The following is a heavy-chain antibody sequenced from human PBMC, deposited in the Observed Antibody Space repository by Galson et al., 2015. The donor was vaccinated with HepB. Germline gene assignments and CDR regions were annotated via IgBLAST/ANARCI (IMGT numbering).Heavy chain of an antibody. D-gene: IGHD3-9*01. J-gene: IGHJ4*02. CDR3: ARELRYLSGYHFDY. V-gene: IGHV3-33*01. CDR2: IWYDGSNK. CDR1: GFKFSDYG. Sequence: SLRLSCAASGFKFSDYGIHWVRQAPGKGLEWVAVIWYDGSNKLYADSVKGRFTISRDNSKNTLYLQMNSLRAEDTAVYHCARELRYLSGYHFDYWGQGTLVTVSS.